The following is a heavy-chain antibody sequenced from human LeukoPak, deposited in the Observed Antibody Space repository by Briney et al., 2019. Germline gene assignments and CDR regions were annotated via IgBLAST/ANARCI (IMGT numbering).Heavy chain of an antibody. Sequence: GGCLRLSGAVSGVTFRTFWMGSVRQAPGKGLECVATTKPDGSQRYHVASVKGRFTISRDNDKNLLYLQMSSLRAEDTAVYYCARGSTWGGHYWGQGTLVTVSS. D-gene: IGHD3-16*01. CDR2: TKPDGSQR. CDR1: GVTFRTFW. V-gene: IGHV3-7*05. CDR3: ARGSTWGGHY. J-gene: IGHJ4*02.